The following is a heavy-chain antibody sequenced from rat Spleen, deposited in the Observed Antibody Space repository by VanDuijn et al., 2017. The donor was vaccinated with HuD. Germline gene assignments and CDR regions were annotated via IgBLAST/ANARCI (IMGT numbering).Heavy chain of an antibody. J-gene: IGHJ2*01. CDR2: VSSDGINT. D-gene: IGHD1-7*01. CDR1: GFTFSRYW. Sequence: EVQLVETGGGLVQPGKSLKLSCVASGFTFSRYWMYWVRQAPGKGLEWVSSVSSDGINTYYPDSVKGRFTISRDNAENIVYLQMNSLRSEDTATYYCAVAGYGYWGQGVMVIVSS. V-gene: IGHV5-58*01. CDR3: AVAGYGY.